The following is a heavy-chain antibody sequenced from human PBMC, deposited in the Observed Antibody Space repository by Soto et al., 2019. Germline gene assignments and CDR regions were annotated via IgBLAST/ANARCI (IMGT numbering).Heavy chain of an antibody. V-gene: IGHV2-70*01. CDR3: ARIHYYDSSGYYGTLDP. CDR1: GFSLSTSGMC. J-gene: IGHJ5*02. Sequence: GSGPTLVNPTQTLTLTCTFSGFSLSTSGMCVSWIRQPPGKALEWLALIDWDDDKYYSTSLKTRLTISKDTSKNQVVLTMTNMDPVDTATYYCARIHYYDSSGYYGTLDPWGQGTLVTVSS. CDR2: IDWDDDK. D-gene: IGHD3-22*01.